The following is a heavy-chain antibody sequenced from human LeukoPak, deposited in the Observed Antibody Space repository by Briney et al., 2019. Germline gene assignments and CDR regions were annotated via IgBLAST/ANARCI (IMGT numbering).Heavy chain of an antibody. Sequence: PGGSLRLSCAASGFTFSSYAMSWVRQAPGKGLEWVSTISDSGGSTYYADSVKGRFTISRDNSKNTLYLQINSLRAEDTAVYYCATGGGCSSTSCMNWFDPWGQGTLVTVSS. CDR1: GFTFSSYA. CDR2: ISDSGGST. V-gene: IGHV3-23*01. J-gene: IGHJ5*02. CDR3: ATGGGCSSTSCMNWFDP. D-gene: IGHD2-2*01.